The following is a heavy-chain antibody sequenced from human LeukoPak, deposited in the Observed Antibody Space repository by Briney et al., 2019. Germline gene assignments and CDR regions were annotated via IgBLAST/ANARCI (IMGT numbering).Heavy chain of an antibody. CDR2: MSSSGRTI. D-gene: IGHD6-13*01. J-gene: IGHJ4*02. V-gene: IGHV3-48*04. Sequence: PGGSLRLSCAASGFTFSSYGMSWVRQAPGKGLEWVSYMSSSGRTIYYADSVKGRFTISRDNAKNSLYLQMNSLRAEDTAVYYCTKVGSSSWFLDYWGQGTLVTVSS. CDR1: GFTFSSYG. CDR3: TKVGSSSWFLDY.